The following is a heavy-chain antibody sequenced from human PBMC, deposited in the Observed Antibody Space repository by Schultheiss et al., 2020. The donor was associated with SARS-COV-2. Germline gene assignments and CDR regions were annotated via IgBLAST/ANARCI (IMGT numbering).Heavy chain of an antibody. CDR2: IHYSGST. D-gene: IGHD4-17*01. Sequence: SETLSLTCAVYGGSFSGYYWNWIRQPPGKGLEWIGYIHYSGSTNYNPSLRSRVSISVDTSKNQFSLKLSSVTAADTAVYYCARDGNYGRNWFDPWGQGTLVTVSS. CDR3: ARDGNYGRNWFDP. CDR1: GGSFSGYY. J-gene: IGHJ5*02. V-gene: IGHV4-59*12.